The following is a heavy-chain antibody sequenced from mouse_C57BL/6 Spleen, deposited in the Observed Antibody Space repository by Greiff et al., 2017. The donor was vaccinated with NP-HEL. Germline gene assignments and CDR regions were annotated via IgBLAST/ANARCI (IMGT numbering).Heavy chain of an antibody. CDR1: GYSITSGYY. J-gene: IGHJ3*01. CDR2: ISYDGSN. D-gene: IGHD1-1*01. Sequence: EVQLQESGPGLVKPSQSLSLTCSVPGYSITSGYYWNWIRQFPGNKLEWMGYISYDGSNNYNPSLKNRISITRDTSKNQFFLKLNSVTTEDTATYYCARAGYYGSSYEFAYWGQGTLVTVSA. V-gene: IGHV3-6*01. CDR3: ARAGYYGSSYEFAY.